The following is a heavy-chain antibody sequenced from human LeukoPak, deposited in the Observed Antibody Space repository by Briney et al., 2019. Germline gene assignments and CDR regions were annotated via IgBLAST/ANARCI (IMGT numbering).Heavy chain of an antibody. V-gene: IGHV3-7*04. CDR3: ARGGWYYGS. D-gene: IGHD6-19*01. J-gene: IGHJ4*02. CDR2: IKQDGSEK. CDR1: GFTFSGSW. Sequence: PGGSLRLSCAASGFTFSGSWMTWVRQAPGKGLEWVANIKQDGSEKNYVDSVKGRFTISRDNAKNSLDLQMNSLGAEDTAVYYCARGGWYYGSWGQGIQVTVSS.